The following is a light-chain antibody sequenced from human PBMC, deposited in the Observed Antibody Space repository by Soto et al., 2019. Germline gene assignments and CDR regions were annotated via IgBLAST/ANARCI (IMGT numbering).Light chain of an antibody. J-gene: IGKJ2*01. CDR2: GAS. CDR1: QSVSSN. Sequence: EIVMTQSPATLSVSPGERATLSCRASQSVSSNLAWYQQKPGQAHRLLIYGASTRATDIPARVSGSGSGTEFTLTISSLQSEDFAVYYCQQYNNWPHTFGQGTKLEIK. CDR3: QQYNNWPHT. V-gene: IGKV3-15*01.